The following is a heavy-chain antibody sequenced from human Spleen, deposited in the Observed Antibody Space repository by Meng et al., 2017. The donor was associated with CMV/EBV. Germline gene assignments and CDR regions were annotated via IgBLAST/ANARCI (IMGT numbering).Heavy chain of an antibody. Sequence: SVKVSCKASGGTFSSYAISWVRQAPGQGLEWMGGIIPILGIANYAQKFQGRVTITADKSTSTAYMELSSLRSEDTAVYYCARAETYYYDSSGYYGMDVWGQGTTVTVSS. CDR2: IIPILGIA. V-gene: IGHV1-69*10. J-gene: IGHJ6*02. D-gene: IGHD3-22*01. CDR1: GGTFSSYA. CDR3: ARAETYYYDSSGYYGMDV.